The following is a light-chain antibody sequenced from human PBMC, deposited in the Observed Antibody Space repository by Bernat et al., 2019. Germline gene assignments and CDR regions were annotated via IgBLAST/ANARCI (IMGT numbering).Light chain of an antibody. J-gene: IGKJ3*01. V-gene: IGKV1-5*03. CDR3: QQYNSYSFT. CDR2: KAS. CDR1: QSISSW. Sequence: DIQMTQSPSTLSASVGDRVTITCRASQSISSWLAWYQQKPGKAPKLLIYKASSLESGVPSRFSGSGYVTEFTLTISSLQPDDFATYYCQQYNSYSFTFGPGTKVDIK.